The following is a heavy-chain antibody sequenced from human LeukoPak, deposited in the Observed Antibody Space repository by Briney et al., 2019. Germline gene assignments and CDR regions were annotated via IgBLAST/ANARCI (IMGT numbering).Heavy chain of an antibody. J-gene: IGHJ4*02. CDR3: ARARIVGATRPPTIFDY. CDR2: VSAYSGNT. Sequence: ASVKVSCKASGYTFTSNYIHWVRQAPGQGLEWMGWVSAYSGNTNYAQKLQGRVTMTTDTSTSTAYMELRSLRSDDTAVYYCARARIVGATRPPTIFDYWGQGTLVTVSS. D-gene: IGHD1-26*01. CDR1: GYTFTSNY. V-gene: IGHV1-18*04.